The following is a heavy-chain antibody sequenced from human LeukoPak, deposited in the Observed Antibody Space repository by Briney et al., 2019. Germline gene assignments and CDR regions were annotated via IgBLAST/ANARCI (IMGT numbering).Heavy chain of an antibody. Sequence: GGSLRLSCAASGFTFSDHYMDWVRQAPGKGLEWVGRIRNTASSYSTAYAASVRGRFSISRDGSKNSLYLQMNSLKIEDTAVYYCARVGRWEVLGAYDYWGQGTLVTVSS. J-gene: IGHJ4*02. CDR1: GFTFSDHY. D-gene: IGHD1-26*01. CDR2: IRNTASSYST. CDR3: ARVGRWEVLGAYDY. V-gene: IGHV3-72*01.